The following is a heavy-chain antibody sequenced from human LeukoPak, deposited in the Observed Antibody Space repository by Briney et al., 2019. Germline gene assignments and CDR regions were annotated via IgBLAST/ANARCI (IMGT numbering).Heavy chain of an antibody. V-gene: IGHV1-24*01. CDR1: GYTFTGYY. J-gene: IGHJ4*02. D-gene: IGHD2-21*01. Sequence: ASVKVSCKASGYTFTGYYMHWVRQAPGQGLEWMGGFDPEDGETIYAQKFQGRVTMTEDTSTDTAYMELSSLRSEDTAVYYCATSWGSSLWSFDYWGQGTLVTVSS. CDR2: FDPEDGET. CDR3: ATSWGSSLWSFDY.